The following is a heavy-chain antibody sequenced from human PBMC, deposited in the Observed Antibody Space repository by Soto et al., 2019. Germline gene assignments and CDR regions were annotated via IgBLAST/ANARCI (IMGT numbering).Heavy chain of an antibody. CDR1: GFSVTTNY. CDR3: AKKPPSSIQGWAFGMDV. J-gene: IGHJ6*02. CDR2: TFTGGST. D-gene: IGHD1-26*01. V-gene: IGHV3-53*02. Sequence: EVQLVETGGGLIQPGGSLRLSCLASGFSVTTNYIIWVRQPPGKGLEWVSTTFTGGSTHYADSVKGRFSISGDNSKNTVYLQMNNLRVEDTAVYYCAKKPPSSIQGWAFGMDVWGQGTTVSVSS.